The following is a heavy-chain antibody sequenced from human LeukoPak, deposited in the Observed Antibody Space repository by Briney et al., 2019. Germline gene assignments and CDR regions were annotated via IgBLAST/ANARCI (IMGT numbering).Heavy chain of an antibody. CDR1: GGSISSYY. V-gene: IGHV4-59*01. Sequence: SETLSLTCTVSGGSISSYYWSWIRQPPGKGLEWIGYIYYSGSTNYNPSLKSRVTISVDTSKNQFSLKLSSVTAADTAVYYCARVRGYCSSTSCYNWFDPWGQGTLVTVSS. J-gene: IGHJ5*02. CDR2: IYYSGST. CDR3: ARVRGYCSSTSCYNWFDP. D-gene: IGHD2-2*01.